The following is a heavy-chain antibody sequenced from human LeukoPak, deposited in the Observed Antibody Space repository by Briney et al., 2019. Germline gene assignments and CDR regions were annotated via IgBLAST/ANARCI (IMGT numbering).Heavy chain of an antibody. CDR3: ARVGLRWQWLCNNWFDP. V-gene: IGHV7-4-1*02. J-gene: IGHJ5*02. CDR1: GYTFTSYA. D-gene: IGHD6-19*01. Sequence: ASVKVSCKASGYTFTSYAMNWVRQAPGQGLEWMGWINTNTGNPTYAQGFTGRFVFSLDTSVSTAYLQISSLKAEDTAVYYCARVGLRWQWLCNNWFDPWAREPWSPSPQ. CDR2: INTNTGNP.